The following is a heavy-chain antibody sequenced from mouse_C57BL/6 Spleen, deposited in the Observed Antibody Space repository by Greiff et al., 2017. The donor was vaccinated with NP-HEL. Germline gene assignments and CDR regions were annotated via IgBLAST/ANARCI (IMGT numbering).Heavy chain of an antibody. CDR3: VRHGSETYYAMDY. Sequence: EVKVEESGGGLVQPKGSLKLSCAASGFSFNTYAMNWVRQAPGKGLEWVARIRSKSNNYATYYADSVKDRFTISRDDSESMLYLQMNNLKTEDTAMYYCVRHGSETYYAMDYWGQGTSVTVSS. CDR2: IRSKSNNYAT. V-gene: IGHV10-1*01. CDR1: GFSFNTYA. J-gene: IGHJ4*01. D-gene: IGHD1-3*01.